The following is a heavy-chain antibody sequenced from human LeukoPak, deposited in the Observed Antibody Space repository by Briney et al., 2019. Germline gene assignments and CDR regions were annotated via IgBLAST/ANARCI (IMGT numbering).Heavy chain of an antibody. J-gene: IGHJ3*02. D-gene: IGHD3-22*01. CDR1: GYTFTGYY. Sequence: ASVKVSCKASGYTFTGYYMHWVRQAPGQGLEWMGIINPSGGSTSYAQKFQGRVTMTRDTSTSTVYVELSSLRSEDTAVYYCARVPTYYDSSGYYSTDAFDIWGQGTMVTVSS. V-gene: IGHV1-46*01. CDR2: INPSGGST. CDR3: ARVPTYYDSSGYYSTDAFDI.